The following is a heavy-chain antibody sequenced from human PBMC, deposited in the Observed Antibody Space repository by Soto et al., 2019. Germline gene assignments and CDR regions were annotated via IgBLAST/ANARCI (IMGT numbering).Heavy chain of an antibody. Sequence: GASVKVSCKASGFTFTSSAVQWVRQARGQRLEWIGWIVVGSGNTNYAQKFQERVTITRDMSTSTAYMELSSLRSEDTAVYYCAADHGTSDYYYYGMDVWGQGTTVTVSS. CDR3: AADHGTSDYYYYGMDV. J-gene: IGHJ6*02. CDR2: IVVGSGNT. CDR1: GFTFTSSA. V-gene: IGHV1-58*01. D-gene: IGHD1-1*01.